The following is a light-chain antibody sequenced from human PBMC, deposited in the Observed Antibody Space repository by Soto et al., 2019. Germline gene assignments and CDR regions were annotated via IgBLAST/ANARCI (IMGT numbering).Light chain of an antibody. V-gene: IGKV1-9*01. CDR1: QGISSY. J-gene: IGKJ5*01. CDR3: QQLNSYPIT. CDR2: AAS. Sequence: DIPLTQSPSFLSASVGDRVTITCRASQGISSYLAWYQQKPGKDPKLLIYAASTLQSGVPSRFSGSGSGTEFTLTISSLQPEDFATYYCQQLNSYPITFGQGTRLEIK.